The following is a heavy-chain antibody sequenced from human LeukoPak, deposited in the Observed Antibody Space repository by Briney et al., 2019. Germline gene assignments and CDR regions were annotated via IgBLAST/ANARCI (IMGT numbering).Heavy chain of an antibody. Sequence: KSSETLSLTCTVSGYSISSGYYWGWIRQPPGRELEWIASIYYRGSTHYNPSLASLKSRVTISGDTSKNQFSLTLSSVTAADTAVYYCARGIAAAVPRYWGQGTLVTVSS. CDR1: GYSISSGYY. D-gene: IGHD6-13*01. V-gene: IGHV4-38-2*02. CDR2: IYYRGST. J-gene: IGHJ4*02. CDR3: ARGIAAAVPRY.